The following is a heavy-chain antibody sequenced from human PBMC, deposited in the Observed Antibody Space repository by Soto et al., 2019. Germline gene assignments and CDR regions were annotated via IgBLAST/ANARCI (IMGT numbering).Heavy chain of an antibody. CDR3: AKDEVSRKYYGHSLEV. V-gene: IGHV3-33*03. J-gene: IGHJ6*02. CDR1: GFTFSNYG. Sequence: QVQLVESGGGLVQPGRSLRLSCVVSGFTFSNYGMHWVRQAPGKGLEWVADIWYDGSGHRYAGSVQGRFTISRDNSKNTLYLQINSLKVEDTAVYYCAKDEVSRKYYGHSLEVWRQGTTVTVSS. CDR2: IWYDGSGH. D-gene: IGHD4-17*01.